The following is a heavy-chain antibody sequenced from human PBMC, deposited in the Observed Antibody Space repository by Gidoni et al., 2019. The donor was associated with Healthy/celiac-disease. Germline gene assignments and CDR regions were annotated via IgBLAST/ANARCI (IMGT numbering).Heavy chain of an antibody. CDR2: INHSGST. CDR3: ARRPYSGSHNWFDP. D-gene: IGHD1-26*01. J-gene: IGHJ5*02. V-gene: IGHV4-34*01. Sequence: QVQLQQWGAGLLKPSETLSLTCAVYGGSFSGYYWSWIRQPPGKGLEWIGEINHSGSTNYNPSLKSRVTISVDTSKNHFSLKLSSVTAADTAVYYCARRPYSGSHNWFDPWGQGTLVTVSS. CDR1: GGSFSGYY.